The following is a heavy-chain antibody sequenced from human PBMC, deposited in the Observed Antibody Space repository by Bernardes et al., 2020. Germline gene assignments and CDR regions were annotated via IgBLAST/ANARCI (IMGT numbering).Heavy chain of an antibody. Sequence: SEPLSLTCAVYGGSFSGYYWSWIRQPPGKGLEWIGEINHSGSTNYNPSLKSRVTISVDTSKNQFSLKLSSVTAADTAVYYCARGGGEHPEGVDYWGQGTLVTVSS. CDR1: GGSFSGYY. J-gene: IGHJ4*02. CDR2: INHSGST. CDR3: ARGGGEHPEGVDY. D-gene: IGHD3-16*01. V-gene: IGHV4-34*01.